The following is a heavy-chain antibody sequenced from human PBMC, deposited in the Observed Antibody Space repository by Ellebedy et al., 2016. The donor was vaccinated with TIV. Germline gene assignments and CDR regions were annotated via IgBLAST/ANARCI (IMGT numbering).Heavy chain of an antibody. CDR1: GGSFSGYY. CDR2: INHSGST. J-gene: IGHJ6*02. D-gene: IGHD3-10*01. Sequence: PGGSLRLSCAVYGGSFSGYYWSWIRQPPGKGLEWIGEINHSGSTNYNPSLKSRVTISVDTSKNQFSLKLSSVTAADTAVYYCARGLYYYGSGSYYNGGGYYYYYYGMDVWGQGTTVTVSS. V-gene: IGHV4-34*01. CDR3: ARGLYYYGSGSYYNGGGYYYYYYGMDV.